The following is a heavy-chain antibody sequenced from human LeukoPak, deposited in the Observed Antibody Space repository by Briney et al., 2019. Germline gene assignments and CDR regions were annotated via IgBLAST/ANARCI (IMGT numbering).Heavy chain of an antibody. D-gene: IGHD5-24*01. CDR1: GYTFTSYG. CDR3: AWSRDGYNFSPFLDV. V-gene: IGHV1-18*01. J-gene: IGHJ6*02. CDR2: ISAYNGNT. Sequence: ASVTVSCKASGYTFTSYGISWVRQAPGQGLEWMGWISAYNGNTNYAQKLQGRVTMTTDTSTSTAYMELRSLRSDDTAVYYCAWSRDGYNFSPFLDVWGQGTTVTVSS.